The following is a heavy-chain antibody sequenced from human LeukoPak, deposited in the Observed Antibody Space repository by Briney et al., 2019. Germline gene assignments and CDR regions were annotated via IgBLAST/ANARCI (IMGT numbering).Heavy chain of an antibody. CDR3: ARVYSSSWYSMGRVGNWFDP. J-gene: IGHJ5*02. CDR1: GFTFSSYA. V-gene: IGHV3-23*01. Sequence: GGSLRLSCAASGFTFSSYAMSWVRRAPGKGLEWVSAISGSGGSTYYADSVKGRFTISRDNSKNTLYLQMNSLRAEDTAVYYCARVYSSSWYSMGRVGNWFDPWGQGTLVTVSS. D-gene: IGHD6-13*01. CDR2: ISGSGGST.